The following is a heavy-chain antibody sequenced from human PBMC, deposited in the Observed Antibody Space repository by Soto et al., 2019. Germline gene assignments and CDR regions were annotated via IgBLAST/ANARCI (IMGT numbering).Heavy chain of an antibody. Sequence: SETLSLTCTVSGGSISSGDYYWSWNHQPPGKGLKWIGYIYYSGSTYYNPSLKSRVTISVDTSKNHFSLKLSSVTAADTAVYYCARDLGEVNYYYYCGMDVWGKGTTVTVSS. D-gene: IGHD3-10*01. CDR3: ARDLGEVNYYYYCGMDV. J-gene: IGHJ6*04. CDR2: IYYSGST. CDR1: GGSISSGDYY. V-gene: IGHV4-30-4*01.